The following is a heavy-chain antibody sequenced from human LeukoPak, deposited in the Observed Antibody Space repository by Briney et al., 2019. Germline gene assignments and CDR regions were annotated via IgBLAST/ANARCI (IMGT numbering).Heavy chain of an antibody. CDR1: GFTFSSYG. J-gene: IGHJ4*02. CDR2: IRYDGSNK. V-gene: IGHV3-30*02. Sequence: PGGSLRLSCAASGFTFSSYGMHWVRQAPGKGLEWVAFIRYDGSNKYYADSVKGRFTISRDNSKNTLYLQMNSLRAEDTAVYYCAKDRKYGSGSYEALDYWGQGTLVTVSS. D-gene: IGHD3-10*01. CDR3: AKDRKYGSGSYEALDY.